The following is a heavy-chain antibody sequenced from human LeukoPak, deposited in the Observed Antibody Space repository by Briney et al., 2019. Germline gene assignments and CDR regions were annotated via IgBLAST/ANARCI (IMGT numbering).Heavy chain of an antibody. CDR1: GYSISSGYY. V-gene: IGHV4-38-2*01. CDR3: ARVSGLIDY. J-gene: IGHJ4*02. CDR2: IYHSGST. D-gene: IGHD1-26*01. Sequence: GSLRLSCAVSGYSISSGYYWGWIRQPPGKGLEWIGSIYHSGSTYYNPSLKSRVTISVDTSKNQFSLKLSSVTAADTAVYYCARVSGLIDYWGQGTLVTVSS.